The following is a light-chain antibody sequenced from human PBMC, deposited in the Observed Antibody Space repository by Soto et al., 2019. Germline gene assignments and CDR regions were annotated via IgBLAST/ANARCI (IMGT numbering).Light chain of an antibody. CDR2: SAS. CDR1: QSISTE. J-gene: IGKJ2*01. V-gene: IGKV3-15*01. CDR3: QQVHNWPLT. Sequence: EIVMTPSPATLSVSPGERATLSCRASQSISTELAWYPQKPGQPPRLLIYSASSKGTGVPARFTGSGAGSEFTLTISGLQSEDFAVYYCQQVHNWPLTFGQGTRLEI.